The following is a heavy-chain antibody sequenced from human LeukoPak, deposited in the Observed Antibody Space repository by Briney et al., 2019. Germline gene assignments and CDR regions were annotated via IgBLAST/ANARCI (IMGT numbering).Heavy chain of an antibody. J-gene: IGHJ4*02. CDR3: ARGPGEYDSSPGYYFDY. D-gene: IGHD3-22*01. Sequence: SETLSLTCAVYGGSFSDYYWSWIRQPPGNGLEWIGEINHSGSTNYSPSLKSRVTISVDTSKNQFSLKLSSVTAADTAVYYCARGPGEYDSSPGYYFDYWGQGTLVTVSS. CDR2: INHSGST. V-gene: IGHV4-34*01. CDR1: GGSFSDYY.